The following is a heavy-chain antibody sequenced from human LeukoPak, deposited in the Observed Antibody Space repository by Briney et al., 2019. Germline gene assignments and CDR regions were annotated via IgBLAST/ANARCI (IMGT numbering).Heavy chain of an antibody. D-gene: IGHD3-16*01. J-gene: IGHJ2*01. Sequence: PGGSLRLSCAASGFTVSSNYMSWVRQAPGKGLEWVSAISGSGGSTYYADSVKGRFTISRDNSKNTLYLQMNSLRAEDTAVYYCASGLGGWYFDLWGRGTLVTVSS. V-gene: IGHV3-23*01. CDR3: ASGLGGWYFDL. CDR2: ISGSGGST. CDR1: GFTVSSNY.